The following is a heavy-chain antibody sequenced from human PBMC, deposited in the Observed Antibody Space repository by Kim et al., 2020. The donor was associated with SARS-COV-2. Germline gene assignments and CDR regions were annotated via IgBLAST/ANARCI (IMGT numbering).Heavy chain of an antibody. CDR1: GFTFSSYG. CDR2: ISYDGSNK. J-gene: IGHJ4*02. D-gene: IGHD6-13*01. Sequence: GGSLRLSCAASGFTFSSYGMHWVRQAPGKGLEWVAVISYDGSNKYYADSVKGRFTISRDNSKNTLYLQMNSLRAEDTAVYYCAKPRIAGPRYSHYFDYWGQGTLVTVSS. CDR3: AKPRIAGPRYSHYFDY. V-gene: IGHV3-30*18.